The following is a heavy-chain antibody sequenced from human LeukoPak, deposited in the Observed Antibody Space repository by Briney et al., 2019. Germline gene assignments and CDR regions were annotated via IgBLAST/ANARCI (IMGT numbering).Heavy chain of an antibody. V-gene: IGHV4-39*01. CDR2: IYYSGST. Sequence: SETLSLTCTVSGGSISSSSYYWGWIRQPPGKGLEWIGSIYYSGSTYYNPSLKSRVTIFVDTSKNQFSLKLSSVTAADTAVYYCARLRVVPAATYDYWGQGTLVTVSS. CDR1: GGSISSSSYY. CDR3: ARLRVVPAATYDY. D-gene: IGHD2-2*01. J-gene: IGHJ4*02.